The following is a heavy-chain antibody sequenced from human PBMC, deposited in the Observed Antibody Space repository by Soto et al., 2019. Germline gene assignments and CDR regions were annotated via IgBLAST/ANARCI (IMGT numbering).Heavy chain of an antibody. Sequence: GGSLRLSCVVSGLTFRDYAMHWVRQAPGKGLEWVSGISWSSSNIGYADSVKGRFTISRDNAKNSLYLQMDSLRIEDTALYYCAKDFRKVGLCSTTSCTYYFMDVWGKGTTVTVSS. CDR1: GLTFRDYA. CDR2: ISWSSSNI. V-gene: IGHV3-9*01. D-gene: IGHD2-2*01. CDR3: AKDFRKVGLCSTTSCTYYFMDV. J-gene: IGHJ6*03.